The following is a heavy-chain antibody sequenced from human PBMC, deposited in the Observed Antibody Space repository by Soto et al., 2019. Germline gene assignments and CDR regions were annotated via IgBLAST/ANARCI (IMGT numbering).Heavy chain of an antibody. CDR1: VGSFSGYY. CDR2: IFHGGGT. Sequence: PSETLSLTCDVYVGSFSGYYWSWIRQPPGKGLEWIGQIFHGGGTNYSPSLKSRVTISVDTSKNQFSLELSSVTAADTAVYYCARAGIVQVSYAMDVWGQGTTVTVSS. V-gene: IGHV4-34*12. D-gene: IGHD1-1*01. J-gene: IGHJ6*02. CDR3: ARAGIVQVSYAMDV.